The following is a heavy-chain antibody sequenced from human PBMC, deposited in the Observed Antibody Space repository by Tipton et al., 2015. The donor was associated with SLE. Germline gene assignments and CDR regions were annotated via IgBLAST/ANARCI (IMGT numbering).Heavy chain of an antibody. CDR2: MNPNSGNT. V-gene: IGHV1-8*01. CDR3: ARAPPQLGFDY. Sequence: QVQLVQSGPEVKKPEASVKVSCKASGYTFTSFDINWVRQATGQGLEWMGWMNPNSGNTAYAQKFQGRVTMTRDTSISTAYMELSSLRSEDTAVYYCARAPPQLGFDYWGQGTLVTVSS. J-gene: IGHJ4*02. D-gene: IGHD5-24*01. CDR1: GYTFTSFD.